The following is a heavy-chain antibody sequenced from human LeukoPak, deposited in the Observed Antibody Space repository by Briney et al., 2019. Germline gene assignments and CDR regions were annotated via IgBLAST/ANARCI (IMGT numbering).Heavy chain of an antibody. D-gene: IGHD3-9*01. CDR1: GGSISSGSYY. CDR2: IYTSGST. Sequence: SETLSLTCTVSGGSISSGSYYWSWIRQPAGKGLEWIGRIYTSGSTNYNPSLKSRVTISVDTSKNQFSLKLSSVTAADTAVYYCAREPTDYDILTGYYYYGMDAWGQGTTVTVSS. V-gene: IGHV4-61*02. CDR3: AREPTDYDILTGYYYYGMDA. J-gene: IGHJ6*02.